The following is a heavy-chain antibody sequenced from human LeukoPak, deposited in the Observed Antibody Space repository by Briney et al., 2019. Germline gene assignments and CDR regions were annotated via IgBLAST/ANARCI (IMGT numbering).Heavy chain of an antibody. CDR1: GGSISSSSYY. V-gene: IGHV4-39*01. J-gene: IGHJ4*02. CDR2: IYYSGST. CDR3: ARIAVAGREGGY. Sequence: SETLSLTCTVSGGSISSSSYYWGWIRQPPGKGLGWIGSIYYSGSTYYNPSLKSRVTISVDTSKNQFSLKLSSVTAADTAVYYCARIAVAGREGGYWGQGTLVTVSS. D-gene: IGHD6-19*01.